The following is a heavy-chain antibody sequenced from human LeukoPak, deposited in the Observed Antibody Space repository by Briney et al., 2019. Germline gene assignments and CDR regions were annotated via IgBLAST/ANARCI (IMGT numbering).Heavy chain of an antibody. CDR2: IYYSGST. Sequence: PSETLSLTCTVSDGSISSSSYYWGWIRQPPGKGLEWIGSIYYSGSTYYNPSLRSRVTISADTSKNQFSLKLSSVTAADTAVYFCATTITAPVPYYFDYWGQGALVTVSS. CDR1: DGSISSSSYY. D-gene: IGHD1-14*01. J-gene: IGHJ4*02. V-gene: IGHV4-39*07. CDR3: ATTITAPVPYYFDY.